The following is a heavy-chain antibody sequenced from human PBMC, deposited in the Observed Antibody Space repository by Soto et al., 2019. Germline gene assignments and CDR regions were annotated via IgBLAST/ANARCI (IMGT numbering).Heavy chain of an antibody. Sequence: GASVKVSCKVSGYTLSELAIQWVRQSPGKGLEWMGGFDPEDGETFYAQKFQGRVTMTEDKSTDTAYMELRSLRSEDTAVYYCAGGYCTRTSCYDYDNWGQGTLVTVSS. J-gene: IGHJ4*02. D-gene: IGHD2-2*01. CDR2: FDPEDGET. CDR3: AGGYCTRTSCYDYDN. V-gene: IGHV1-24*01. CDR1: GYTLSELA.